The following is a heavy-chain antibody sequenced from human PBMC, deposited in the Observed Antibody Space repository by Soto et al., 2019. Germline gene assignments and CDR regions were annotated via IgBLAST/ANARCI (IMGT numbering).Heavy chain of an antibody. CDR1: GGSFSDYY. V-gene: IGHV4-34*01. Sequence: NPSETLSLTCGVYGGSFSDYYWNWIRQPPGKGLEWIGEINQSGGTHYNPSLKSRVTILVDTSRNQFSLKLTSVTVADTAVYYCARITYGDSFYGLDVWGQGTTVTVSS. D-gene: IGHD4-17*01. CDR2: INQSGGT. CDR3: ARITYGDSFYGLDV. J-gene: IGHJ6*02.